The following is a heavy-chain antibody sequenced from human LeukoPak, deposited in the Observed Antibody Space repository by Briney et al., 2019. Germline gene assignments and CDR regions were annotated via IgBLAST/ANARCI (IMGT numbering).Heavy chain of an antibody. V-gene: IGHV4-34*01. D-gene: IGHD3-10*01. Sequence: SETLSLTCGVSGMSFNFYSWTWIRQTPGKGLEWIGEFNPSGDTNYNPSLKTRVTIPVDTSKNQFSLNLRSVTVGDTAVYYCARGNPTITMAWGNAFDIWGRGAMVTVSS. CDR1: GMSFNFYS. CDR2: FNPSGDT. CDR3: ARGNPTITMAWGNAFDI. J-gene: IGHJ3*02.